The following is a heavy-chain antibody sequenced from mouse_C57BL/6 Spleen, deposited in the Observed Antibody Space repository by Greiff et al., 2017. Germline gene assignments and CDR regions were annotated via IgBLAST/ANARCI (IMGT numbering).Heavy chain of an antibody. D-gene: IGHD2-4*01. CDR3: ARHDYDY. Sequence: EVKLMESGGGLVKPGGSLKLSCAASGFTFSSYTMSWVRQTPEKRLGWVATISGGGGNTYYPDSVKGRFTISRDNAKNTLYLQMRSLRSEDTALYYCARHDYDYWGQGTTLTVSS. CDR1: GFTFSSYT. J-gene: IGHJ2*01. CDR2: ISGGGGNT. V-gene: IGHV5-9*01.